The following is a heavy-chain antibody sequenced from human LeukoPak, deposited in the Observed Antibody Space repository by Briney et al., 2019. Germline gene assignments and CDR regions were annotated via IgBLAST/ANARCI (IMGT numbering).Heavy chain of an antibody. J-gene: IGHJ4*02. Sequence: PGGSLRLSCAASGFTFSSYAMHWVRQAPGKGLEWVAVISYDGSNKYYADSVKGRFTISRDNSKNTLYLQMNSLRAEDTAVYYCARDPHSLWLGELSYWGQGTLVTVSS. V-gene: IGHV3-30-3*01. CDR3: ARDPHSLWLGELSY. D-gene: IGHD3-10*01. CDR1: GFTFSSYA. CDR2: ISYDGSNK.